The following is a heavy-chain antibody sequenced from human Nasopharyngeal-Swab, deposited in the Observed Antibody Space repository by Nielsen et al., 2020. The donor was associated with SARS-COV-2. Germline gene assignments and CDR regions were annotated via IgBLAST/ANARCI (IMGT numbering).Heavy chain of an antibody. CDR1: GYSFTSYW. J-gene: IGHJ6*03. Sequence: GESLKISCKGSGYSFTSYWISWVRQMPGKGLEWMGRIDPSDSYTNYSPSFQGHVAISADKSISTAYLQWSSLKASDTAMYYCATASGSYYHYYHMDVWGKGTTVTVSS. CDR3: ATASGSYYHYYHMDV. V-gene: IGHV5-10-1*01. CDR2: IDPSDSYT. D-gene: IGHD1-26*01.